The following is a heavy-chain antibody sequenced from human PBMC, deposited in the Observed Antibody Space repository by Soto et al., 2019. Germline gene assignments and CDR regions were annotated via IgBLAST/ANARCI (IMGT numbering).Heavy chain of an antibody. J-gene: IGHJ4*02. D-gene: IGHD5-18*01. V-gene: IGHV4-34*01. CDR3: ASASNKRGYSCGPDY. CDR1: GGSFSGYY. Sequence: QVQLQQWGAGLLKPSETLSLTCAVYGGSFSGYYWTWIRQPPGKGLEWIGEINNSGSTNSNPSLKRRVTISVDQSKNQFALKLSSVPAADTAVYYCASASNKRGYSCGPDYWGQGTLVTVSS. CDR2: INNSGST.